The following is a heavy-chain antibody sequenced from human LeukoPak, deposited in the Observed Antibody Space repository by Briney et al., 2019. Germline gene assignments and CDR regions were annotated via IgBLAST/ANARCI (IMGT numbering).Heavy chain of an antibody. J-gene: IGHJ4*02. CDR3: AKDVVPDSGWDIDS. CDR2: IYNSGSEV. CDR1: GYSFSTYS. V-gene: IGHV3-23*05. D-gene: IGHD6-19*01. Sequence: GGSLRLSCVGYGYSFSTYSMGGVRQGPGKGREWGSSIYNSGSEVFYADSVKGRFTISRDNSQNTLYLQMNSLRVEDTAIYYCAKDVVPDSGWDIDSWGQGTLVTVSS.